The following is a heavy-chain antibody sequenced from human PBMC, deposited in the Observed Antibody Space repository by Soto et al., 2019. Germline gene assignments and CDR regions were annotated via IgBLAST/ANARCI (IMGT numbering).Heavy chain of an antibody. CDR3: ARGLRRYSGYDFGY. D-gene: IGHD5-12*01. Sequence: QVQLQQWGAGLLKPSETLSLTCAVYGGSFSGYYWSWIRQPPGKGLEWIGEINHSGSTNYNPSLKSRVTISVDTSKNQFSLKLSSVTAADTAVYYCARGLRRYSGYDFGYWGQGTLVTVSS. CDR2: INHSGST. V-gene: IGHV4-34*01. CDR1: GGSFSGYY. J-gene: IGHJ4*02.